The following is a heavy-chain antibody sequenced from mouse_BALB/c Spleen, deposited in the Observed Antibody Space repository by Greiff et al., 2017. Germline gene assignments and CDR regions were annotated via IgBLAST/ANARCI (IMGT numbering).Heavy chain of an antibody. J-gene: IGHJ4*01. V-gene: IGHV5-17*02. CDR1: GFTFSSFG. CDR2: ISSGSSTI. Sequence: EVKLMESGGGLVQPGGSRKLSCAASGFTFSSFGMHWVRQAPEKGLEWVAYISSGSSTIYYADTVKGRFTISRDNPKNTLFLQMTSLRSEDTAMYYCAIGFYAMDYWGQGTSVTVSS. CDR3: AIGFYAMDY.